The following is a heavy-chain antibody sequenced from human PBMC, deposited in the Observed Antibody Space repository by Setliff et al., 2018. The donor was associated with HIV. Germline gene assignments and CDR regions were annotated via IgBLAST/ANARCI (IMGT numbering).Heavy chain of an antibody. J-gene: IGHJ4*02. CDR3: GRGPRIVGASWAVIDY. V-gene: IGHV4-34*01. D-gene: IGHD2-21*01. CDR1: GGSLSGYS. Sequence: NPSETLSLTCAVYGGSLSGYSWSWIRQAPGKWLEWIGEIFHNGTINFNPSLRSRIALSIDTSKSQISFNLNSLSTADTAVYYCGRGPRIVGASWAVIDYWGQGKPVTVSS. CDR2: IFHNGTI.